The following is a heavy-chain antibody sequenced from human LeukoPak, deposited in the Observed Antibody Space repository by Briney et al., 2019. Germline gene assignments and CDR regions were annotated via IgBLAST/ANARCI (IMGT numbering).Heavy chain of an antibody. J-gene: IGHJ2*01. Sequence: SETLSLTCTVSGGSITSSNYYWGWIRQPPGKGLEWIGTVFYSGSTYHNPSLKSRVTISVDTSKNQFSLKLSSVTAADTAVYYCARDQQKEGYFDLWGRGTLVTVSS. CDR2: VFYSGST. CDR3: ARDQQKEGYFDL. V-gene: IGHV4-39*07. D-gene: IGHD1/OR15-1a*01. CDR1: GGSITSSNYY.